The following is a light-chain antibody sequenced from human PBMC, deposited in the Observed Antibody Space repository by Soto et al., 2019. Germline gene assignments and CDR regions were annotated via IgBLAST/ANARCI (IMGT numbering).Light chain of an antibody. CDR2: AAS. J-gene: IGKJ5*01. Sequence: PMTQSPSSLSASVGDTISITCRSFQTISNYLHWYQQKPGKAPKLLIYAASTLQSGVPSRFSGSGSGTEFTLTISSLQPEDFATYYCQQLNSYPITFGQR. CDR3: QQLNSYPIT. V-gene: IGKV1-17*01. CDR1: QTISNY.